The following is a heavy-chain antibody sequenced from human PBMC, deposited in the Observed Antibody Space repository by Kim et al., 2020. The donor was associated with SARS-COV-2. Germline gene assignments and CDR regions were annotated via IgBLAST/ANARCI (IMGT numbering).Heavy chain of an antibody. CDR1: GFTFSSYA. J-gene: IGHJ4*02. V-gene: IGHV3-23*01. Sequence: GGSLRLSCAASGFTFSSYAMSWVRQAPGKGLEWVSAISGSGGSTYYADSVKDRFTISRDNSKNTLYLQMNSLRAEDTAVYYCAKDLKAARLKDWGQGTLVTVSS. D-gene: IGHD6-6*01. CDR3: AKDLKAARLKD. CDR2: ISGSGGST.